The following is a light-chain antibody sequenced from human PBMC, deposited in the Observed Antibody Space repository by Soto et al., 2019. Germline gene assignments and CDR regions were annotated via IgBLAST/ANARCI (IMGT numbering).Light chain of an antibody. J-gene: IGKJ1*01. Sequence: EIGLTQAPGTLTLAPRKRAKHCCRVSQSVSSSYLAWYQRKPGQAPRLLIYGASSRSTGIPDRFSGGGSGTDFTLTISILEPEDFAVYYCQQYHNSPPTFGQGTKVDIK. CDR1: QSVSSSY. CDR2: GAS. V-gene: IGKV3-20*01. CDR3: QQYHNSPPT.